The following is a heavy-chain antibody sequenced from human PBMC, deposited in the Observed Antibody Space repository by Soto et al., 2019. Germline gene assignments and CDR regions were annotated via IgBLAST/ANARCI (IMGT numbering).Heavy chain of an antibody. J-gene: IGHJ5*02. Sequence: QVQLVQSGAEVKKPGASVKVSCKASGYTFTSYDINWVRQATGQGLEWMGWMNPNSGNTGYAQKFQGRVTMTRNTSIRTDYMELSILRSEDTAVYFFARERSAAGTGWFDPWGQGTLVTVSS. D-gene: IGHD6-13*01. CDR3: ARERSAAGTGWFDP. CDR2: MNPNSGNT. CDR1: GYTFTSYD. V-gene: IGHV1-8*01.